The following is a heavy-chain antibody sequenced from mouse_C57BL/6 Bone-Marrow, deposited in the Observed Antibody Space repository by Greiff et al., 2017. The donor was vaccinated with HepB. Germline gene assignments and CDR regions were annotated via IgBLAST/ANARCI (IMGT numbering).Heavy chain of an antibody. J-gene: IGHJ3*01. D-gene: IGHD2-4*01. CDR2: ISSGSSTN. CDR3: ATTMIRRAWFAY. V-gene: IGHV5-17*01. CDR1: GFTFSDYG. Sequence: DVLLVESGGGLVKPGGSLKLSCAASGFTFSDYGMHWVRQAPEKGLEWVAYISSGSSTNYYADTVKGRFTISRDNAKNTLFLQMTSLRSEDTAMYYCATTMIRRAWFAYWGQGTLVTVSA.